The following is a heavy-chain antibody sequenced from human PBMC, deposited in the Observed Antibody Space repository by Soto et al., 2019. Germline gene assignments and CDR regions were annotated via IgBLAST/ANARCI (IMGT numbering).Heavy chain of an antibody. Sequence: PGGSLRLSCAASGFTFSSYDMHWVHQAPGKGLEWVAFISFEGSNKKYADSVKGRFTISRDNSKNTLYLQMNSLTTEDTGVYYGAKDLGGQGRPRWGQGTLVTVSS. D-gene: IGHD3-10*01. V-gene: IGHV3-30*18. CDR2: ISFEGSNK. CDR3: AKDLGGQGRPR. J-gene: IGHJ4*02. CDR1: GFTFSSYD.